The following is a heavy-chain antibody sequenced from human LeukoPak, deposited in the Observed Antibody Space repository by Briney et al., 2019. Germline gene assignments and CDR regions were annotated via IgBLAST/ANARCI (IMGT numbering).Heavy chain of an antibody. CDR1: GGSISSSSYY. CDR3: AIDLTSGFDY. D-gene: IGHD3-10*01. V-gene: IGHV4-39*01. J-gene: IGHJ4*02. Sequence: MASETLSLTCTVSGGSISSSSYYWGWIRQPPGKGLEWIGSIYYSGSTYYNPPLKSRVTISVDTSKNQFSLKLSSVTAADTAVYYCAIDLTSGFDYWGQGTLVTVSS. CDR2: IYYSGST.